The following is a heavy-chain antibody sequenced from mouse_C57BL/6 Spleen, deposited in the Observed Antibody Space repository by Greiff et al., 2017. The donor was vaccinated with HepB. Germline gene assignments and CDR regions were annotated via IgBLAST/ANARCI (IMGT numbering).Heavy chain of an antibody. CDR1: GYTFTSYW. J-gene: IGHJ3*01. Sequence: VQLQQPGAELVKPGASVKLSCKASGYTFTSYWRHWVKQRPGQGLEWIGMIHPNSGSTNYNEKFKSKATLTVDKSSSTAYMQLSSLTSEDSAVYYCARADSNPFAYWGQGTLVTVSA. CDR3: ARADSNPFAY. CDR2: IHPNSGST. D-gene: IGHD2-5*01. V-gene: IGHV1-64*01.